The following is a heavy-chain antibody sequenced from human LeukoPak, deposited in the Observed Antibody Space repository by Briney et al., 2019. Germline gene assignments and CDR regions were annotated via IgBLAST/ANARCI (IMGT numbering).Heavy chain of an antibody. CDR3: AGSYCSSTSCYSYYYYGMDV. D-gene: IGHD2-2*01. J-gene: IGHJ6*02. CDR2: IYYSGST. V-gene: IGHV4-39*01. Sequence: KPSETLSLTCTVSGGSISSSSYYWGWIRQPPGKGLEWIGSIYYSGSTYYNPSLKSRVTISVDTSKNQFSLKLSSVTAADTAVYYCAGSYCSSTSCYSYYYYGMDVWGQGTTVTVSS. CDR1: GGSISSSSYY.